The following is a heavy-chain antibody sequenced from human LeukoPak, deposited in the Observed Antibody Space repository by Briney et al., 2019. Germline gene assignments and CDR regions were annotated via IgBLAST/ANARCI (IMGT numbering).Heavy chain of an antibody. CDR1: GGTYSSYA. Sequence: SVTVSCTASGGTYSSYAISWVRQAPGQGLEWMGGIIPIFGTANYAQKFQGRVTITADESTSTAYMELSSLRSEDTAVYYCARDIPPHVRNWFDPWGQGTLVTVSS. CDR2: IIPIFGTA. J-gene: IGHJ5*02. CDR3: ARDIPPHVRNWFDP. D-gene: IGHD2-21*01. V-gene: IGHV1-69*13.